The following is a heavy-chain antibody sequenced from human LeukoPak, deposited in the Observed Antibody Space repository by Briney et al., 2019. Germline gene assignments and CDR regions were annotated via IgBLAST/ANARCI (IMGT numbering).Heavy chain of an antibody. CDR1: GFTFSSYG. V-gene: IGHV3-33*06. CDR2: IWIDGSNK. Sequence: GGSLRLSCAASGFTFSSYGMHWVRQAPGKGLEWEAVIWIDGSNKYYPDSVKGRFTISRDNSKNTLYLQMNSLRAEDTAVYYCAKSRRWLQFCDSWGQGTLLTVSS. CDR3: AKSRRWLQFCDS. J-gene: IGHJ4*02. D-gene: IGHD5-24*01.